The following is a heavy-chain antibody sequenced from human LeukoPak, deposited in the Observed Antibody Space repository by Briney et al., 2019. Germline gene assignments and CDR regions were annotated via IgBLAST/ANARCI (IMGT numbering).Heavy chain of an antibody. J-gene: IGHJ4*02. CDR2: ISGSGGST. Sequence: GGSLRLSCAASGFTFSSYAMSWVRQAPGKGPEWVSAISGSGGSTYYADSVKGRFTISRDNSKNTLYLQMNSLRAEDTAVYYCAKDSIPTIYYFDYWGQGTLVTVSS. CDR1: GFTFSSYA. CDR3: AKDSIPTIYYFDY. V-gene: IGHV3-23*01. D-gene: IGHD3-3*02.